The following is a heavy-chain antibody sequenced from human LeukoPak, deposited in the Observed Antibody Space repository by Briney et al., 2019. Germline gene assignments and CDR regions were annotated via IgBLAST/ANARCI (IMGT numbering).Heavy chain of an antibody. Sequence: GGSLRLSCAASGFTFSDYYMSWIRQAPGKGLEWVSYISSSGSTIYYADSVKGRFTISRDNAKNSLYLQMNSLRAEDTAVYYCARAPDYSSAYYYYGMGVWGQGTTVTVSS. D-gene: IGHD4-11*01. CDR2: ISSSGSTI. V-gene: IGHV3-11*01. CDR1: GFTFSDYY. J-gene: IGHJ6*02. CDR3: ARAPDYSSAYYYYGMGV.